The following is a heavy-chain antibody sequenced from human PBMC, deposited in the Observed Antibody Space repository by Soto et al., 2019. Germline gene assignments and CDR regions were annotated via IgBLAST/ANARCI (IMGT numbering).Heavy chain of an antibody. V-gene: IGHV3-23*01. CDR1: GFIFSSYA. J-gene: IGHJ5*02. CDR2: ISCSGGST. Sequence: GGSLKLSCAASGFIFSSYAMSWVRQAPGKGLEWVSTISCSGGSTYYADSVKGRFTISRDNSKTTVYLQMNSPRAEDTAVYYCANETGGDCYSDWFDPWGQGTRVTVSS. CDR3: ANETGGDCYSDWFDP. D-gene: IGHD2-21*02.